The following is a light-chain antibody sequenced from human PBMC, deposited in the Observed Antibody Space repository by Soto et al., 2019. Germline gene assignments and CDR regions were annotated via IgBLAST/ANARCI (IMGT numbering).Light chain of an antibody. Sequence: IVMTQTALSLSVTPGQPASISCKSIQSLLHSDGKTYLYWYLQKPGQSPQLXIYEVSSRFSGVPDRFSGSGSGTDFTLTITRLEPEDFAVYSCQQYGRSPFTFGPGTKVDIK. V-gene: IGKV2-29*01. CDR2: EVS. CDR3: QQYGRSPFT. CDR1: QSLLHSDGKTY. J-gene: IGKJ3*01.